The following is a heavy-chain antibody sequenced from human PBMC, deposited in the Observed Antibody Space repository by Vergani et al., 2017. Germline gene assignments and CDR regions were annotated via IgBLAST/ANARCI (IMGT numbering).Heavy chain of an antibody. Sequence: EVQLLESGGGLAQPGGSLRLSCEASGITFWKFGMHWVRQGPGKGLEWVSGISWNSGAVDYADSVRGRFTISRDNAKNSLFLEMNSLRFEDTAVYYCAKARKTMATILFDYWGQGTLVTVSS. CDR3: AKARKTMATILFDY. J-gene: IGHJ4*02. CDR1: GITFWKFG. V-gene: IGHV3-9*01. D-gene: IGHD5-24*01. CDR2: ISWNSGAV.